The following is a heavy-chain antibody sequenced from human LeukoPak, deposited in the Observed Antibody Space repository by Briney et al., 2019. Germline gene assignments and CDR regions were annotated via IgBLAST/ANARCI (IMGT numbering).Heavy chain of an antibody. V-gene: IGHV4-61*02. J-gene: IGHJ4*02. Sequence: SQTLSLTCTVSGGSIGGSYYWNWIRQPAGKGLEWIGRIYSSGTANYNPSLKSRVAISVDTSKNQFSLRLTSMTAADTAIYYCARIIYYYETGGFRDYFDSWGQGTLVIVSS. D-gene: IGHD3-22*01. CDR3: ARIIYYYETGGFRDYFDS. CDR1: GGSIGGSYY. CDR2: IYSSGTA.